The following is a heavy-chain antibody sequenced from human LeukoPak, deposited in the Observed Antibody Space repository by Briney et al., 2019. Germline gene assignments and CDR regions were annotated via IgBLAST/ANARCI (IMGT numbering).Heavy chain of an antibody. V-gene: IGHV4-39*07. CDR2: IYTSGST. D-gene: IGHD4-17*01. J-gene: IGHJ4*02. Sequence: SETLSLTCTVSGGSISSSSYYWGWIRQPPGKGLEWIGRIYTSGSTNYNPSLKSRVTMSVDTSKNQFSLKLSSVTAADTAVYYCAREFPYGDYRFCFDYWGQGTLVTVSS. CDR1: GGSISSSSYY. CDR3: AREFPYGDYRFCFDY.